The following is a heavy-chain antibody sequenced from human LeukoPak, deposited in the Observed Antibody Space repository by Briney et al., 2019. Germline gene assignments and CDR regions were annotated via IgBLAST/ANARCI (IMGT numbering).Heavy chain of an antibody. CDR2: INPNSGGT. D-gene: IGHD3-22*01. J-gene: IGHJ4*02. CDR3: ARSSDYYYDSSGYYYRHFDY. CDR1: GYTFTGYY. V-gene: IGHV1-2*06. Sequence: ASVKVSCKAYGYTFTGYYMHWVRQAPGQGLEWMGRINPNSGGTNYAQKFQGRVTMTRDTSISTAYMELSRLRSDDTAVYYCARSSDYYYDSSGYYYRHFDYWGQGTLVTVSS.